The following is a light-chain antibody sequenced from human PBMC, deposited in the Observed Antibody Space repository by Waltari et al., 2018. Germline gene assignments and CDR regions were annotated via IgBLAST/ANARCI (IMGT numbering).Light chain of an antibody. CDR2: EVS. V-gene: IGKV2D-29*01. CDR3: MQSAQVPWT. J-gene: IGKJ1*01. Sequence: DIVMTQTPLSLSVTPGQPASISCTSSQGLFHSDGKTCLYWYLQKPGQPPQLLIHEVSNRFSGVPDRFSGSGSGTDFTLKSSRVEAQDVGVYYCMQSAQVPWTFGQGTKVEIK. CDR1: QGLFHSDGKTC.